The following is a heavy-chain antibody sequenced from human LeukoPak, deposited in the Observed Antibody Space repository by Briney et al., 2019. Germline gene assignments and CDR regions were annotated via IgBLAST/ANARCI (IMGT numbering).Heavy chain of an antibody. CDR1: GYTFTSYG. CDR2: ISAYNGNT. V-gene: IGHV1-18*01. Sequence: GASVKVSCKASGYTFTSYGISWVRQAPGQGLEWMGWISAYNGNTNYAQKLQGRVTMTTDTSTSTAYMELRSLRSDDTAVYYCARDGAGNCSGGSCPDAFDIWGQGTMVTVSS. J-gene: IGHJ3*02. CDR3: ARDGAGNCSGGSCPDAFDI. D-gene: IGHD2-15*01.